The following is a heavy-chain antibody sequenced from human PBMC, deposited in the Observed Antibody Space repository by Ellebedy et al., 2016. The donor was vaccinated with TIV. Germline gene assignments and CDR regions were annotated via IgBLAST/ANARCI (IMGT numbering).Heavy chain of an antibody. CDR1: GFTFSSYA. J-gene: IGHJ4*02. D-gene: IGHD1-26*01. V-gene: IGHV3-23*01. Sequence: GESLKISCAASGFTFSSYAMSWVRRAPGKGLEWVSAISGGGGTTYYADSVKGRFTISGDNSKNVLYLQMNSLRAEDTAVYYCVKDPYQVGATNSWGQGTLVTVSS. CDR3: VKDPYQVGATNS. CDR2: ISGGGGTT.